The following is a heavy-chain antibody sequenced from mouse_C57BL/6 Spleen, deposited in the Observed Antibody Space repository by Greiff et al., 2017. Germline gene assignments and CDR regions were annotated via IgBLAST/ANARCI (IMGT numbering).Heavy chain of an antibody. V-gene: IGHV1-59*01. CDR1: GYTFTSYW. CDR2: IDPSDSYT. Sequence: VQLQQPGAELVRPGTSVKLSCKASGYTFTSYWMHWVKQRPGQGLEWIGVIDPSDSYTNYNQKFKGKATLTVDTSSSTAYMQLSSLTSEDSAVYYCAKISVDYAMDYWGQGTSVTVSS. J-gene: IGHJ4*01. CDR3: AKISVDYAMDY.